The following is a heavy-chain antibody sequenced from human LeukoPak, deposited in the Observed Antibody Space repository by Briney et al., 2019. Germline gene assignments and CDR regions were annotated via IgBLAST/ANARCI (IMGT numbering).Heavy chain of an antibody. CDR2: MNPNSGNT. Sequence: ASVKVSCKASGYTFTSYDINWVRQATGQGLEWMGWMNPNSGNTGYAQKFQGRVTMTRDTSISTAYMELSRLRSDDTAVYYCAREGGEGDDAFDIWGQGTMVTVSS. D-gene: IGHD3-16*01. CDR1: GYTFTSYD. CDR3: AREGGEGDDAFDI. V-gene: IGHV1-8*01. J-gene: IGHJ3*02.